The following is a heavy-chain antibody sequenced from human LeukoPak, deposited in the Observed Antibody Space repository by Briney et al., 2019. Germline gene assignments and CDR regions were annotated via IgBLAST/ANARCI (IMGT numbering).Heavy chain of an antibody. Sequence: GGSLRLSCAASGFTFSSCGMHWVRQTPDKGLEWVAAIAKDGTDIHYVDSVKGRFTISRDNSRNTLYLQMFSLSTEDTAVYYCARELGSSWELDYWGQGTLVTVSS. D-gene: IGHD6-13*01. V-gene: IGHV3-30*03. CDR3: ARELGSSWELDY. CDR2: IAKDGTDI. CDR1: GFTFSSCG. J-gene: IGHJ4*02.